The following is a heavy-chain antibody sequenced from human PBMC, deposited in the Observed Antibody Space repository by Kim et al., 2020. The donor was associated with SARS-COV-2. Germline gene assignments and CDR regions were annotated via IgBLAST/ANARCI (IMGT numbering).Heavy chain of an antibody. J-gene: IGHJ5*02. CDR2: VYTSGST. CDR3: ARVGGRWLSEFWFDP. CDR1: GASISSYY. D-gene: IGHD6-19*01. V-gene: IGHV4-4*07. Sequence: SETLSLTCTVSGASISSYYWSWIRQPAGKGLEWIGRVYTSGSTNYNPSLKSRVTMSVDTCKNQFSLKLSSVTAADTVVNYCARVGGRWLSEFWFDPWGQGTLVTVSS.